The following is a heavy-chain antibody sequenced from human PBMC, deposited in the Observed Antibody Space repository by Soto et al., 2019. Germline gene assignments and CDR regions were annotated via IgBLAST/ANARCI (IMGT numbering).Heavy chain of an antibody. CDR2: VSNDGSNK. J-gene: IGHJ6*02. CDR1: EFTFSSYA. D-gene: IGHD2-8*01. V-gene: IGHV3-30*18. CDR3: AKDQSTNSRSYHALDV. Sequence: QVQLVESGGGVVQPGESLRLSCAASEFTFSSYAMHWVRQAPGKGLEWVAVVSNDGSNKYYADSVKGRFTISRDNSKNTLNLQMNILIAEDTAVYYCAKDQSTNSRSYHALDVWGQGTTVTVSS.